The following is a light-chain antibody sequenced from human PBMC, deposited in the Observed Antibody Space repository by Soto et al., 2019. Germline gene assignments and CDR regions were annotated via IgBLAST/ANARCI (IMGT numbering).Light chain of an antibody. CDR1: QSVSSNY. Sequence: IVVTQSPGTLSLSPGERATLSCRASQSVSSNYLAWYQQKPGQAPRLLIYDASSRATGIPDRFSGGGSGTDFTLTISRLEPEDFAVYYCQQFSSYLLSFGGGTKV. V-gene: IGKV3-20*01. CDR3: QQFSSYLLS. J-gene: IGKJ4*01. CDR2: DAS.